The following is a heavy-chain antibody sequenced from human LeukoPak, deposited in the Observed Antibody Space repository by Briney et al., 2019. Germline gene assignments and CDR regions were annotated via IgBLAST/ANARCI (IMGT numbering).Heavy chain of an antibody. D-gene: IGHD3-22*01. J-gene: IGHJ3*02. V-gene: IGHV1-18*01. Sequence: ASVKVSCKASGYTFTSYGISWVRQAPGQGLEWMGWISAYNGNTNYAQKLQGRVTMTTDTSTSTAYMELRSLRSDDTAVYYCARDSYYYDSSGYSSRAFDIWGQGTMVTVSS. CDR1: GYTFTSYG. CDR3: ARDSYYYDSSGYSSRAFDI. CDR2: ISAYNGNT.